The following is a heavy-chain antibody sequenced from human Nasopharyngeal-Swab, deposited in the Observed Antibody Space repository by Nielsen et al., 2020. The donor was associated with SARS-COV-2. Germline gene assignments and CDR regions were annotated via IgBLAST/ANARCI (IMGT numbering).Heavy chain of an antibody. D-gene: IGHD2-15*01. J-gene: IGHJ4*02. V-gene: IGHV3-23*01. Sequence: GGSLRLSCAASGFTFSNYAMSWVRQAPGKGLEWVSAISGGGGGPYYADSVKGRFTISRDNSKNMLYLEMSGLRAEDTAIYYCVKDLGDIVTVVASSFDYWGQGTLVTVSS. CDR2: ISGGGGGP. CDR3: VKDLGDIVTVVASSFDY. CDR1: GFTFSNYA.